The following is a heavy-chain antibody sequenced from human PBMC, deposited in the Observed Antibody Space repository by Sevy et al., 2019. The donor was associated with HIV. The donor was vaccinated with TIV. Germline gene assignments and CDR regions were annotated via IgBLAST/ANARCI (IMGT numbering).Heavy chain of an antibody. CDR2: IKNKPDGGTT. J-gene: IGHJ5*02. V-gene: IGHV3-15*01. Sequence: GGSLRLSCAASGFTFNNAWMSWVRQAPGKGLEWIGRIKNKPDGGTTDYAAPVKGRFTISRDDSKNTLYLQMNSLKTEDAAVYYCCTEGNVLLAEGWGHCFDPWGQGTLVTVSS. CDR1: GFTFNNAW. D-gene: IGHD2-8*01. CDR3: CTEGNVLLAEGWGHCFDP.